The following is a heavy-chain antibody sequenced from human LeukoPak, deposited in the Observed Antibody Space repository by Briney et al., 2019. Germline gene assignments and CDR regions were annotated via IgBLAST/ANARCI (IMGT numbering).Heavy chain of an antibody. V-gene: IGHV6-1*01. D-gene: IGHD6-6*01. J-gene: IGHJ6*02. Sequence: SQTLSLTCAISGDTVSSNTASWNWIRQSPSRGLEWLGRTYYRSKWNNDYAVSVQNRITINPDTSKNQFSLQLKSATPEDTAVYYCTRQRSTSTDYYGMDVWGQGTTVTVSS. CDR1: GDTVSSNTAS. CDR2: TYYRSKWNN. CDR3: TRQRSTSTDYYGMDV.